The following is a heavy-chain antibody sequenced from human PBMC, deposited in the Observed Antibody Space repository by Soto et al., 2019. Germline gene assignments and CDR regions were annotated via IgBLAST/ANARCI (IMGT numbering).Heavy chain of an antibody. Sequence: LRLSCAASGFTFSSYAMHWVRQAPGKGLEWVAVISYDGSNKYYADSVKGRFTISRDNSKNTLYLQMNSLRAEDTAVYYCARLFSEYWSSFDYWGQGTLVTVSS. V-gene: IGHV3-30-3*01. CDR2: ISYDGSNK. CDR1: GFTFSSYA. J-gene: IGHJ4*02. D-gene: IGHD3-3*01. CDR3: ARLFSEYWSSFDY.